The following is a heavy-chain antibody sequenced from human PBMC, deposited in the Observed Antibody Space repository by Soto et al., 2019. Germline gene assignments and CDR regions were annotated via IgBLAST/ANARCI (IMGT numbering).Heavy chain of an antibody. Sequence: QVQLVESGGGVVQPGRSLTLSCAASEFTFSSYGIHWVRQAPGKGLEWVAVISYDGNKKQYADSVKGRFTISRDNSKNTLHLQMNSLRAEDTAVYYCAKDTYYHDTTGYYVFDYWGQGTLVTVSS. CDR2: ISYDGNKK. V-gene: IGHV3-30*18. D-gene: IGHD3-22*01. CDR3: AKDTYYHDTTGYYVFDY. J-gene: IGHJ4*02. CDR1: EFTFSSYG.